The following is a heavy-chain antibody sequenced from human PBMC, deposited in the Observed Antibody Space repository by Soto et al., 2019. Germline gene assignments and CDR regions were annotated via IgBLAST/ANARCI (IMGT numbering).Heavy chain of an antibody. J-gene: IGHJ4*02. D-gene: IGHD3-22*01. CDR1: GFTFSDYY. Sequence: QVQLVESGGGLVKPGGSLRLSCAASGFTFSDYYMSWIRQAPGKGLEWVSYISSSDNIIYYADSVKGRFTISRDNAKNSLYLQVNSLRAEDTAVYYCARDLGYYDSPGYLTHLMGDHWGQGTLVTVSS. CDR3: ARDLGYYDSPGYLTHLMGDH. V-gene: IGHV3-11*01. CDR2: ISSSDNII.